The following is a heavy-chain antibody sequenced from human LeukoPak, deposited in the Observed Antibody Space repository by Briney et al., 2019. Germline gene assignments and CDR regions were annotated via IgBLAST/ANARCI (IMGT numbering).Heavy chain of an antibody. CDR3: ARSPNLDY. CDR1: GFTFSSYA. CDR2: ISGSGGST. J-gene: IGHJ4*02. V-gene: IGHV3-23*01. Sequence: GGSLRLSCAASGFTFSSYAMSWVRQAPGKGLEWVSAISGSGGSTYYADSVKGRFTISRDNAKNSLFLQMNSLRAEDTAVYYCARSPNLDYWGQGTLVTVSS.